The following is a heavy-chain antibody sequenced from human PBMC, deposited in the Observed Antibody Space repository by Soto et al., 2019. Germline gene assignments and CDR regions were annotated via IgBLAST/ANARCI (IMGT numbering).Heavy chain of an antibody. D-gene: IGHD6-13*01. V-gene: IGHV1-18*01. Sequence: QVQLVQSGAEVKKPGASVKVSCKASGYTFTSYGISWVRQAPGQGLEWMGWISAYNGNTNYAQKLQGRVTMTTDTATSTAYIELRSLRSDDTAVYYCARGRGIAAAGQKYGMDVWGQGTTVTVSS. J-gene: IGHJ6*02. CDR2: ISAYNGNT. CDR3: ARGRGIAAAGQKYGMDV. CDR1: GYTFTSYG.